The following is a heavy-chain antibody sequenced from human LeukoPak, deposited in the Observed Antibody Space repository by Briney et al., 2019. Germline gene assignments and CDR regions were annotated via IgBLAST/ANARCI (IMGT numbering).Heavy chain of an antibody. V-gene: IGHV5-51*01. CDR1: GYXFTSYW. CDR2: IYPGDSDT. D-gene: IGHD3-3*01. J-gene: IGHJ3*02. Sequence: GESLKISCNGSGYXFTSYWICWVRQMPGKGLEWMGIIYPGDSDTRYSPSFQGQVTISADKSISTAYLQWSSLKASDTAMYYCARRITIFGVVIDAFDIWGQGTMVTVSS. CDR3: ARRITIFGVVIDAFDI.